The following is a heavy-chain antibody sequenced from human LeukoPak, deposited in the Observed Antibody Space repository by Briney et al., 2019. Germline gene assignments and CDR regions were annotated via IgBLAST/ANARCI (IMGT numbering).Heavy chain of an antibody. Sequence: SETLSLTCTVSGGSISSYYWSWIRQPPGKGLEGIGYIYYSGSTNYNPSLKSRGTISVDTSKNKFSLKLSSVTAADTAVYYCARAYYDFWSGRYYYYMDVWGKGTTVTVSS. D-gene: IGHD3-3*01. V-gene: IGHV4-59*01. CDR1: GGSISSYY. CDR3: ARAYYDFWSGRYYYYMDV. J-gene: IGHJ6*03. CDR2: IYYSGST.